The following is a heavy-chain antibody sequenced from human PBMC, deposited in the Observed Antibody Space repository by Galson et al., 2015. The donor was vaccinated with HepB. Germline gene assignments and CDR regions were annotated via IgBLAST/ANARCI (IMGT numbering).Heavy chain of an antibody. D-gene: IGHD3-22*01. Sequence: SLRLSCAASTFIFSTYSMNWVRQAPGKGLEWVSYISSGTTTIYYADSVKGRFTISRDNAKNSLYLQMNSLRAEDTAVYYCASGGHYYDSSSYYYLDSWGQGTLVTVSS. CDR3: ASGGHYYDSSSYYYLDS. CDR1: TFIFSTYS. V-gene: IGHV3-48*04. CDR2: ISSGTTTI. J-gene: IGHJ4*02.